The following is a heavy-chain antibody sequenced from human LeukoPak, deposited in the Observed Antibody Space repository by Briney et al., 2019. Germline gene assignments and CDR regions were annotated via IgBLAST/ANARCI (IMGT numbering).Heavy chain of an antibody. J-gene: IGHJ3*02. CDR1: GGSISSSSAY. CDR3: ARRAAGSWGAFDI. V-gene: IGHV4-39*01. CDR2: IYYSGST. D-gene: IGHD3-10*01. Sequence: ASETLSLTCTVSGGSISSSSAYWGWIRQPPGKGLEWIGTIYYSGSTYYNPSLKSRVTISVDTSKNQFSLKLSSVTAADTAVYYCARRAAGSWGAFDIWGQGTMVTVSS.